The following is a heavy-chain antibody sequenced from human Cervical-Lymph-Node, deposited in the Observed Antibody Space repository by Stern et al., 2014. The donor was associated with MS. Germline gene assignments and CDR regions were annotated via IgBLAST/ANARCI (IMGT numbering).Heavy chain of an antibody. D-gene: IGHD2-15*01. V-gene: IGHV3-74*02. J-gene: IGHJ3*02. CDR3: ARGVMVAATYAYDI. CDR1: GFTFSTYW. Sequence: EVQLVESGGGLVQPGGSLRLSCAASGFTFSTYWMHWVRQAPGKGLVWVSRIHSDESSTTYADSVKGRFSISRDNDKNTLYLQMNSLRAEDTAVYYCARGVMVAATYAYDIWGQVTMVTISS. CDR2: IHSDESST.